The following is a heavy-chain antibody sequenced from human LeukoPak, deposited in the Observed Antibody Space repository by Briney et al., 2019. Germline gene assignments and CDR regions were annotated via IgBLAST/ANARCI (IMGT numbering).Heavy chain of an antibody. CDR3: ARDASGYDYVPYYFDY. CDR2: IYYSGST. V-gene: IGHV4-30-4*08. J-gene: IGHJ4*02. CDR1: GGSISSGGYY. Sequence: SETLSLTCTVSGGSISSGGYYWSWIRQHPGKGLEWIGYIYYSGSTYYNPSLKSRVTISVDTSKNQFSLKLSSVTAADTAVYYCARDASGYDYVPYYFDYWGQGTLVTVSS. D-gene: IGHD5-12*01.